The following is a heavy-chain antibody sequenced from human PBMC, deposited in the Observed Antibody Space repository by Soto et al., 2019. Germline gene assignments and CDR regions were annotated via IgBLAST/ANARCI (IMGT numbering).Heavy chain of an antibody. CDR1: VVSTSDKSYF. V-gene: IGHV4-39*01. J-gene: IGHJ4*02. CDR3: ARQRLIRMTPDFDI. D-gene: IGHD2-21*02. CDR2: MYYSGSS. Sequence: SETLSLTCSFSVVSTSDKSYFCGGFRQSPGKGLEWIGSMYYSGSSYYNPSLKSRVAISVDTSRNQFSLKLRSVTAADTAVYFCARQRLIRMTPDFDIWGQGTLVTVSS.